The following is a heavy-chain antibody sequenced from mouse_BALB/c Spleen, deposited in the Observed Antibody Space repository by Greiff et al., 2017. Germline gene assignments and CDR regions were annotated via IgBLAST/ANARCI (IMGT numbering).Heavy chain of an antibody. CDR2: ISSGGSYT. V-gene: IGHV5-9-3*01. CDR1: GFTFSSYA. Sequence: DVKLVESGGGLVKPGGSLKLSCAASGFTFSSYAMSWVRQTPEKRLEWVATISSGGSYTYYPDSVKGRFTISRDNAKNTLYLQMSSLRSEDTAMYYCARPYGSSYWYFDVWGAGTTVTVSS. J-gene: IGHJ1*01. D-gene: IGHD1-1*01. CDR3: ARPYGSSYWYFDV.